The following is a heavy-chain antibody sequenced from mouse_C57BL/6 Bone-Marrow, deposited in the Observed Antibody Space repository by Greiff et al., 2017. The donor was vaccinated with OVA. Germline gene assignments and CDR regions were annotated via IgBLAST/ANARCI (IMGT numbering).Heavy chain of an antibody. CDR1: GFTFSDYY. D-gene: IGHD1-1*01. V-gene: IGHV5-12*01. Sequence: EVQLVESGGGLVQPGGSLKLSCAASGFTFSDYYMYWVRQTPEKRLEWVAYISNGGGSTYYPDTVKGRFTISRDNAKNTLYLQMSRLKSEDTAMYYCARGDYGSSYGAWFAYWGQGTLVTVSA. CDR2: ISNGGGST. CDR3: ARGDYGSSYGAWFAY. J-gene: IGHJ3*01.